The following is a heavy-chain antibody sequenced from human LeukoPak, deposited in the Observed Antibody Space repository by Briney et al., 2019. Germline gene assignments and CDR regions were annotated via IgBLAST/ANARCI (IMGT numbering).Heavy chain of an antibody. CDR2: TGGPTAI. Sequence: GGSLRLSCVASGFPFSVYSMNWVRQAPGKGVEWASYTGGPTAICSANSVKGRFTISRDDAKNSLYLDMNSLRAEDTAVYYCGKIKYPGYSSELWGQGTLVTVSS. J-gene: IGHJ4*02. D-gene: IGHD2-15*01. CDR3: GKIKYPGYSSEL. CDR1: GFPFSVYS. V-gene: IGHV3-48*01.